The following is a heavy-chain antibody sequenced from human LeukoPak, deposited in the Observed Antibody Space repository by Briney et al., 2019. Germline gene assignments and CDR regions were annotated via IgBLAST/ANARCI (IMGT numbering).Heavy chain of an antibody. CDR3: ARDWGYERTHAFDI. CDR2: LNGNGDNT. Sequence: GGPLRLFCVASGFNFRTYGMDWVRPAPGKGLEWVSSLNGNGDNTHYADSVKGRFTISRDNSENTLYLQVNSLRAEDTAVYFCARDWGYERTHAFDIWGQGTMVTVS. V-gene: IGHV3-23*01. CDR1: GFNFRTYG. J-gene: IGHJ3*02. D-gene: IGHD2-2*01.